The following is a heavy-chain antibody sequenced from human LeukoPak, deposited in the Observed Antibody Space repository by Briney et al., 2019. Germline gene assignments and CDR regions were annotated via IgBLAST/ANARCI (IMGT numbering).Heavy chain of an antibody. CDR2: IYTSGTT. V-gene: IGHV4-4*07. CDR1: GGSISSYY. Sequence: SETLSLTCTVSGGSISSYYWSWIRQPAGKGLEWIGRIYTSGTTSYTPSLESRVTISADTSRNQFSLRLSSVTAADTAVYYCARDSRGAGPDFDYWGRGTLVTVSS. J-gene: IGHJ4*02. CDR3: ARDSRGAGPDFDY. D-gene: IGHD6-19*01.